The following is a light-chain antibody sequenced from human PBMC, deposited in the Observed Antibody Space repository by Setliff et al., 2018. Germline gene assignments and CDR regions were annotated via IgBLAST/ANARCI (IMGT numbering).Light chain of an antibody. CDR2: DVN. Sequence: QSVLAQPASVSGSPGQSITIACTGLSGDGDDYNFVSWYQQLPGKAPKLIISDVNNGPSGISNRFSGSKSGNTASLTISGLQADDEADYYCSTNTGSTTLVIFGGGTKGTVL. CDR1: SGDGDDYNF. CDR3: STNTGSTTLVI. J-gene: IGLJ2*01. V-gene: IGLV2-14*03.